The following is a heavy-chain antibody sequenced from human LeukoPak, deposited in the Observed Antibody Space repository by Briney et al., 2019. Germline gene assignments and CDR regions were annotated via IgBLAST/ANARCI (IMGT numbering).Heavy chain of an antibody. Sequence: SVKVSCKASGGTFSSYAISWVRQASGQGLEWMGGIIPIFGTANYAQKFQGRVTITADESTSTAYMELSSLRSEDTAVYYCARTSYDYVWGSYRLFDYWGQGTLVTVSS. CDR2: IIPIFGTA. CDR1: GGTFSSYA. J-gene: IGHJ4*02. D-gene: IGHD3-16*02. V-gene: IGHV1-69*13. CDR3: ARTSYDYVWGSYRLFDY.